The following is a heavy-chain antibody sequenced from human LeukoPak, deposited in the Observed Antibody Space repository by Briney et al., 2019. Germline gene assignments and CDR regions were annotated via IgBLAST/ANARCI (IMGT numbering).Heavy chain of an antibody. J-gene: IGHJ4*02. Sequence: GGSLRLSCAASRFTFSSYAMHWVRQAPGKGLEWVAVISYDGSNKYYADSVKGRFTISRDNSKNTLYLQMNSLRAEDTAVYYCARGWLSRIQLWSAIVDWGQGTLVTVSS. V-gene: IGHV3-30-3*01. CDR2: ISYDGSNK. D-gene: IGHD5-18*01. CDR1: RFTFSSYA. CDR3: ARGWLSRIQLWSAIVD.